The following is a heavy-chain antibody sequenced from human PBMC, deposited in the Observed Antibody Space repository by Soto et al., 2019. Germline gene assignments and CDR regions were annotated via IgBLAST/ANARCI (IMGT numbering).Heavy chain of an antibody. V-gene: IGHV1-2*04. CDR1: GYTFTGYY. D-gene: IGHD5-12*01. CDR3: ARALYSGYDYGGRYFDY. Sequence: EASVKVSCKASGYTFTGYYMHWVRQAPGQGLEWMGWINPNSGGTNYAQKFQGWVTMTRDTSISTAYMELSRLRSDDTAVYYCARALYSGYDYGGRYFDYWGQGTLVTVSS. CDR2: INPNSGGT. J-gene: IGHJ4*02.